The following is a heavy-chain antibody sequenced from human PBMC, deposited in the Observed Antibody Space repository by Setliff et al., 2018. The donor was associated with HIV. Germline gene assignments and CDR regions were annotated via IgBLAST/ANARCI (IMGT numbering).Heavy chain of an antibody. Sequence: ASVKVSCKASSNTFINDVFNWVRQAPGQGLEWMGWISVYNGKGNYAQKSQDRISMTTDTSTSTVYMELRSLVSDDTAVYYCARQATTGDYHHFFDFWGQGTLVTVSS. V-gene: IGHV1-18*04. CDR1: SNTFINDV. CDR2: ISVYNGKG. J-gene: IGHJ4*02. D-gene: IGHD4-17*01. CDR3: ARQATTGDYHHFFDF.